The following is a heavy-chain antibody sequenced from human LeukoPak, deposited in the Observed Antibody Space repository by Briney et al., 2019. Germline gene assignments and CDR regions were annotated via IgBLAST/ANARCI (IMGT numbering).Heavy chain of an antibody. D-gene: IGHD2-21*02. V-gene: IGHV3-73*01. CDR2: IRSKANSYAT. CDR3: TRSHIVVVTATLQSDYYYMDV. CDR1: GFTFSGSA. Sequence: PGGSLRLSCAASGFTFSGSAMHWVRQASGKGLEWVGRIRSKANSYATAYAASVKGRFTISRDDSKNTAYLQMNSLKTEDTAVCYCTRSHIVVVTATLQSDYYYMDVWGKGTTVTVSS. J-gene: IGHJ6*03.